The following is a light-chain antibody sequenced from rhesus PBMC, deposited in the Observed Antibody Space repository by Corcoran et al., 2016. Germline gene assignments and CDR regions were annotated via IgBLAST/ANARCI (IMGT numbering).Light chain of an antibody. CDR2: GAA. V-gene: IGKV3-42*03. Sequence: EIVMTQSPATLSLSPGERATLSCRASQSVYSNLAWYQQKPGQTPTLLIYGAARRATGIPDRFSGSGSGTDFTLTISGLEPEDFAVYYCQQYTNWPLTFGGGTTVEIK. CDR1: QSVYSN. CDR3: QQYTNWPLT. J-gene: IGKJ4*01.